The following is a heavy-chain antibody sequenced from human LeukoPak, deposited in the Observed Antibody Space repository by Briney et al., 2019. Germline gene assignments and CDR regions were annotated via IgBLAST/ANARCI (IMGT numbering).Heavy chain of an antibody. V-gene: IGHV4-59*08. CDR2: IYYSGST. CDR3: ARHLPLGYYYDSSDVGWFDP. Sequence: SETLSLTCTVSGGSISSYYWSWIRQPPGKGLEWIGYIYYSGSTNYNPSLKSRVTISVDTSKNQFSLKLSSVTAADTAVYYCARHLPLGYYYDSSDVGWFDPWGQGTLVTVSS. J-gene: IGHJ5*02. D-gene: IGHD3-22*01. CDR1: GGSISSYY.